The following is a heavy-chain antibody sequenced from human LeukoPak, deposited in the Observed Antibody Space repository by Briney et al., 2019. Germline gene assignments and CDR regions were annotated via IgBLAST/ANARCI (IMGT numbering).Heavy chain of an antibody. D-gene: IGHD3-22*01. CDR3: ATSPGDSSGYYYPPVY. J-gene: IGHJ4*02. CDR2: IYYSGST. CDR1: GGSISSYY. Sequence: PSETLSLTCTVSGGSISSYYWSWIRQPPGKGLEWIGYIYYSGSTNYNPSLKSRVTISVDTSKNQFSLKLSSVTAADTAVYYCATSPGDSSGYYYPPVYWGQGTLVTVSS. V-gene: IGHV4-59*01.